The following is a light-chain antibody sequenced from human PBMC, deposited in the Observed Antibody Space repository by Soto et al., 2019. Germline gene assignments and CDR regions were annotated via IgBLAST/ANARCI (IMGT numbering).Light chain of an antibody. V-gene: IGKV1-5*03. J-gene: IGKJ3*01. CDR1: QTIISW. CDR3: QHYNSYSEA. Sequence: IQLTQSPSSLSGSLGDRVTITCRASQTIISWLAWYQQKPGKAPKLLIYKASTLKSGVPSRFSGSGSGTEFTLTISSLQPDDFATYYCQHYNSYSEAFGHGTNVDFK. CDR2: KAS.